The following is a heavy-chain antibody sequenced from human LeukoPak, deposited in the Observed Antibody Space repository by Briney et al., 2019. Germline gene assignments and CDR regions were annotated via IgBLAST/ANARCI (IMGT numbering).Heavy chain of an antibody. CDR1: GYTFTGYY. CDR2: INPNSGGT. CDR3: ARDLWDY. J-gene: IGHJ4*02. Sequence: ASVKVSCKASGYTFTGYYMHWVRQAPGQGLEWMGWINPNSGGTNYAQEFQGRVTMTRDTSISTAYMELSRLRSDDTAVYYCARDLWDYWGQGTLVTVSS. D-gene: IGHD3-10*01. V-gene: IGHV1-2*02.